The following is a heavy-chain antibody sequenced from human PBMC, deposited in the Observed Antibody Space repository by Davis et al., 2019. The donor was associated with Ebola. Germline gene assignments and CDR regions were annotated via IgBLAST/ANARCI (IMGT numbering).Heavy chain of an antibody. Sequence: SGPTLVKPTQTLTLTCTFSGFSLSTSGVGVGWIRQPPGKALEWLALIYWDDDKRYSPSLKSRLTITKDTSKNQVVLTMTNMDPVDTATYYCARIRGYSGFRYYYYGMDVWGQGTTVTVSS. J-gene: IGHJ6*02. CDR2: IYWDDDK. CDR1: GFSLSTSGVG. D-gene: IGHD5-12*01. V-gene: IGHV2-5*02. CDR3: ARIRGYSGFRYYYYGMDV.